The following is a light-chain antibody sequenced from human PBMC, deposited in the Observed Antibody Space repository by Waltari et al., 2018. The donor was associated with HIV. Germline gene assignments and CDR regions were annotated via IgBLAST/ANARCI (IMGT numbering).Light chain of an antibody. CDR1: LSNIGSNY. CDR2: RND. CDR3: AVWDDKLGAWL. J-gene: IGLJ3*02. V-gene: IGLV1-47*01. Sequence: QSVLSQPHSAPGTPGQRVTIPCSGGLSNIGSNYVYWYQQFSGMAPKLVIFRNDQRPPEVHDRFTGSKSGTSASLIITGLQSEDESDYYCAVWDDKLGAWLFGGGTRVTV.